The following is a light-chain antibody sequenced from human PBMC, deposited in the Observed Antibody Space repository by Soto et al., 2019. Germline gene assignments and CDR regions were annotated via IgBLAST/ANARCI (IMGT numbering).Light chain of an antibody. Sequence: DIQMTQSPSSLSTSVGETIXXTCRASQSVSSSVNWVQHSPGQPPKXXRVAASNLHAGGPPRFSGSGAGTSFSLTIRSLQPEDFATYYCQQSFNLPRTFGPGTKVENK. CDR1: QSVSSS. CDR3: QQSFNLPRT. V-gene: IGKV1-39*01. CDR2: AAS. J-gene: IGKJ1*01.